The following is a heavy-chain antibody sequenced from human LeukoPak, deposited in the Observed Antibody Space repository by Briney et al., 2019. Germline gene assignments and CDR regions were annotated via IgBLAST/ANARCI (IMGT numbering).Heavy chain of an antibody. CDR1: GGSFSSGGYY. Sequence: PSETLSLTCAVSGGSFSSGGYYWSWIRHHPGKGLEWIGCISYSGIAYYNPSLKSRLTISVDTSKNQFSLELSSVTAAGTAPYYCARVLYDYYFDYWGQGTLVTVSS. J-gene: IGHJ4*02. D-gene: IGHD2/OR15-2a*01. CDR2: ISYSGIA. V-gene: IGHV4-31*11. CDR3: ARVLYDYYFDY.